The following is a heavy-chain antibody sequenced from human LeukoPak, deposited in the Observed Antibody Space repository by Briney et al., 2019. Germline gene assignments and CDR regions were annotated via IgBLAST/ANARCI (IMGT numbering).Heavy chain of an antibody. D-gene: IGHD3-22*01. CDR2: INPSGGST. Sequence: ASVKVSCKASGYTFTSYYKHWVRQAPGQGFEWMGIINPSGGSTSYAQKFQGRVTMTRDMSTSTVYMELSSLRSEDTAVYYCARDQEDYYDSSGYFFWGQGTLVTVSS. V-gene: IGHV1-46*01. CDR3: ARDQEDYYDSSGYFF. CDR1: GYTFTSYY. J-gene: IGHJ4*02.